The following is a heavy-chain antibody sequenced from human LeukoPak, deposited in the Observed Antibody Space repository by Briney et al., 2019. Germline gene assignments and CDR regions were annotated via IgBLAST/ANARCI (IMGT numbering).Heavy chain of an antibody. Sequence: SETLSLTCAVFGGSFSAYNWTWIRQPPGMGLEWIGEVNHSGSTNYSPSLKSRVTFSVDTSKNQFSLKLNSVIAADTAVYFCARLRPRNYNDSNAGLDCWGQGTLVTVSS. J-gene: IGHJ4*02. CDR1: GGSFSAYN. CDR3: ARLRPRNYNDSNAGLDC. CDR2: VNHSGST. D-gene: IGHD3-22*01. V-gene: IGHV4-34*01.